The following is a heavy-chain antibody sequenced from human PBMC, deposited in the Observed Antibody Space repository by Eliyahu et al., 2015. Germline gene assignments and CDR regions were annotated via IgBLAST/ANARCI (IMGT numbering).Heavy chain of an antibody. Sequence: QVHLQEAGPGLVKPSETLSLTCDVSGASVSRDFWGWVRQPPGKGLEWIGTIYHGGTTYYNPSLSSRVTISIDKSKNQFSLKLTPVSASDTALYFCAGHHWNYEIHYWGQGTLVAASS. CDR2: IYHGGTT. CDR1: GASVSRDF. J-gene: IGHJ4*02. V-gene: IGHV4-38-2*01. D-gene: IGHD1-7*01. CDR3: AGHHWNYEIHY.